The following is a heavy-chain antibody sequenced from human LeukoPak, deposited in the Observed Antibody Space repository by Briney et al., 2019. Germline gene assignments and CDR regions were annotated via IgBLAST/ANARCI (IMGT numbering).Heavy chain of an antibody. V-gene: IGHV3-20*04. Sequence: GGSLRLSCAASGFTFDDYGMGWVRQAPGKGLEWVSGINWNGGSTGYADSVKGRFTISRDNAKNSLYLQMNSLRAEDTALYYCARATAMVTIAYWGQGTLVTVSS. CDR2: INWNGGST. CDR1: GFTFDDYG. CDR3: ARATAMVTIAY. D-gene: IGHD5-18*01. J-gene: IGHJ4*02.